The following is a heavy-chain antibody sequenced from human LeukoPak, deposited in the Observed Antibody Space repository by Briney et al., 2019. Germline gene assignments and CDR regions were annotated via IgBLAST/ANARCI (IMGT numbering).Heavy chain of an antibody. Sequence: GGSLRLSCAASGFTFSTYVMTWFRQAPGRGLEWVASILESGARTYYPDSAKGRFTISRDNSKNTLYLQMNSLTAEDTAIYYCARRPVSRTLDYWGQGTLVTVSS. CDR1: GFTFSTYV. CDR2: ILESGART. CDR3: ARRPVSRTLDY. V-gene: IGHV3-23*01. J-gene: IGHJ4*02.